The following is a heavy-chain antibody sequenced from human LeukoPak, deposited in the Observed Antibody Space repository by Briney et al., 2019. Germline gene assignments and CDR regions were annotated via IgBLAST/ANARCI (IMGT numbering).Heavy chain of an antibody. CDR3: ARSVEMATRIDY. CDR1: GFTFDDYA. CDR2: ISWNSGSI. V-gene: IGHV3-9*03. D-gene: IGHD5-24*01. J-gene: IGHJ4*02. Sequence: GRSLRLSCAASGFTFDDYAMHWVRQAPGKGLEWVSGISWNSGSIGYAGSVKGRFTISRDNAKNSLYLQMNSLRAEDMALYYCARSVEMATRIDYWGQGTLVTVSS.